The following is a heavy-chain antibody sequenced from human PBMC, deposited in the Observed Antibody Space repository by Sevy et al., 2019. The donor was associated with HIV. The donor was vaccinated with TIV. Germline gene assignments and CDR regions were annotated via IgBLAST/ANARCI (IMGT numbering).Heavy chain of an antibody. J-gene: IGHJ4*02. CDR3: VSVGLASATDFDY. V-gene: IGHV3-7*01. CDR1: GFTFSNYW. CDR2: IKEDGSDK. Sequence: GGSLRLSCEVSGFTFSNYWMTWVRQAPGKGLEWVANIKEDGSDKYYGDSVKGRFSLSRDNAKNSLYLQMDSLRAEDTAVYYCVSVGLASATDFDYWGQGTLVTVSS. D-gene: IGHD2-8*02.